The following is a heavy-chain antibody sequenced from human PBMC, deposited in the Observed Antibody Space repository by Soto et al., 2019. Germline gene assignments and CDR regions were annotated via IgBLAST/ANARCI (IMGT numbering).Heavy chain of an antibody. CDR3: ARHGFGPLHGLVEV. D-gene: IGHD3-10*01. J-gene: IGHJ6*04. CDR2: INYDGYS. CDR1: GGSITNYY. Sequence: QVQLQESGPGLVKPSETLSLTCTVSGGSITNYYCSWFRQPPGKGLEWIGYINYDGYSAYILSLKRRVTLSMDASKTQFSLMLESVTATDTAVYYCARHGFGPLHGLVEVWGTGTTVIVSS. V-gene: IGHV4-59*08.